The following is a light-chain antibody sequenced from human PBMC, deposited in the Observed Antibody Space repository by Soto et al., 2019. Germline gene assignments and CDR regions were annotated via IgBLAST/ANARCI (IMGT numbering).Light chain of an antibody. CDR3: QQRRNWQLT. Sequence: TLSLSPGERATLSCRASQSVSSYLAWYQQKPGQAPGLLIYDASNRATGIPARFSGSGSGTDFTLTISSLEPEDFAVYYCQQRRNWQLTFGGGTKVDIK. V-gene: IGKV3-11*01. CDR2: DAS. CDR1: QSVSSY. J-gene: IGKJ4*01.